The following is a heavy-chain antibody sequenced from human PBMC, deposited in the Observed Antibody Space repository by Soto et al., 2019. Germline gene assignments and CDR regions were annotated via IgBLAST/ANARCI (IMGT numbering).Heavy chain of an antibody. CDR1: GFDASVNL. CDR3: VRENYYYGMDV. V-gene: IGHV3-66*01. J-gene: IGHJ6*02. CDR2: INGAGDT. Sequence: GGSLRLSCAASGFDASVNLMNWVRQAPGKGLEWVSVINGAGDTKYADSVKGRFAISRDISRNTVYLQMNSLRAEDTAVYYCVRENYYYGMDVWGHGTTFTVSS.